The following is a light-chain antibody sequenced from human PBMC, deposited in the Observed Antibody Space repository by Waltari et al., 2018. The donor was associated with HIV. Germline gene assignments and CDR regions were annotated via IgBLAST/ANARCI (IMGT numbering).Light chain of an antibody. Sequence: QTVVTQEPSFPVSPGGTVTLPCGSNSGSVSTCYYPSWYQQTPGQAPRTLIYSTNSRSSGVPDRFSGSILGNKAALTITGAHADDECDYYCALYMGSAILFGGGTKLTVL. CDR3: ALYMGSAIL. J-gene: IGLJ2*01. CDR1: SGSVSTCYY. V-gene: IGLV8-61*01. CDR2: STN.